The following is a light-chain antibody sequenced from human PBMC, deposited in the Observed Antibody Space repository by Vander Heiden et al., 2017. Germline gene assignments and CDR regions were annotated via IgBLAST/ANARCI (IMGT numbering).Light chain of an antibody. CDR3: QHDDNLPLT. J-gene: IGKJ4*01. CDR1: QDISHY. CDR2: DAS. V-gene: IGKV1-33*01. Sequence: DIQMTQSPSSLSASVGDRVTITCQASQDISHYLNWYQQKPGNAPNLLIYDASTLEPRVPSRFSGSGTGTDFTFTISSLQPEDIATYYCQHDDNLPLTFGGGTKVEI.